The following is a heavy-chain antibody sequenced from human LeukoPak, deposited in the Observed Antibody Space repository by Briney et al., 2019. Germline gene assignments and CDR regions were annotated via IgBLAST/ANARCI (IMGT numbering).Heavy chain of an antibody. J-gene: IGHJ5*02. CDR1: GGSFSCYY. D-gene: IGHD6-13*01. CDR2: INHSGST. CDR3: ARVRSSSWYSTSCFVP. Sequence: SEPLSLTSAVYGGSFSCYYWSWIRPPPGKGLEWIGEINHSGSTNYNPSLKSRVTISVDTSKKQFSLKLSSVTAADTAVYSCARVRSSSWYSTSCFVPWGQGTLVTVSS. V-gene: IGHV4-34*01.